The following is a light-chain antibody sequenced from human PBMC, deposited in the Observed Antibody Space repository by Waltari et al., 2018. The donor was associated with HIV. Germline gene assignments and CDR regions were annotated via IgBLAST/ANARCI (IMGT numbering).Light chain of an antibody. CDR1: QGIRND. CDR3: LQDYNYPRT. V-gene: IGKV1-6*01. J-gene: IGKJ1*01. Sequence: AIQITPSPSSLSSSVGDRVTITCRASQGIRNDLGWYQQKPGKAPKLLIYAASSLQSGVPSRFSGSGSGTDFTLTISSLQPEDFATYYCLQDYNYPRTFGQGTKVEIK. CDR2: AAS.